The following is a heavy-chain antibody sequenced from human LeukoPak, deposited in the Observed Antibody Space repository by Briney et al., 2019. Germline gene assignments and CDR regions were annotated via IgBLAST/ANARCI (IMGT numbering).Heavy chain of an antibody. CDR2: IKQDGSEE. V-gene: IGHV3-7*01. CDR3: ARDKVTIFGVVSENWFDP. J-gene: IGHJ5*02. CDR1: GFTFSSYW. Sequence: PGGPLRLSCAASGFTFSSYWMSWVRQAPGKGLEWVANIKQDGSEEYYVDSVKGRFTISRDNAKNSLYLQMNSLRDEDTAVYYCARDKVTIFGVVSENWFDPWGQGTLVTVSS. D-gene: IGHD3-3*01.